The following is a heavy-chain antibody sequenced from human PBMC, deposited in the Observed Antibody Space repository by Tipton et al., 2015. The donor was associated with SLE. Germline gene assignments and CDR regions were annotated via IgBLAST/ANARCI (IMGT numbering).Heavy chain of an antibody. Sequence: SLRLSCTGSGFTFSSYGMHWVRQAPGKGLEWVAVIWYDGIKKYYGDSVKGRFTISRDNSKNTLYLQISSLRAGDTAVYYCVRDAAGAAGTGLDDNWGQGTLLTVSS. J-gene: IGHJ4*02. CDR3: VRDAAGAAGTGLDDN. CDR1: GFTFSSYG. V-gene: IGHV3-33*01. CDR2: IWYDGIKK. D-gene: IGHD2-8*02.